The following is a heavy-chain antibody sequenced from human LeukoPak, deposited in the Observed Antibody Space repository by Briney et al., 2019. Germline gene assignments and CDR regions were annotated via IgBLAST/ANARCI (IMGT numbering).Heavy chain of an antibody. J-gene: IGHJ2*01. CDR1: GGSISSSPYY. CDR2: IYYSGTT. Sequence: PSETLSLTCTVSGGSISSSPYYWGWIRQPPGKGLEWIGSIYYSGTTHYNPSLKSRVTISVDTSKNQFSLKLSSVTAADTAVYYCARASHGWYFDLWGRGTLVTVSS. D-gene: IGHD6-6*01. V-gene: IGHV4-39*07. CDR3: ARASHGWYFDL.